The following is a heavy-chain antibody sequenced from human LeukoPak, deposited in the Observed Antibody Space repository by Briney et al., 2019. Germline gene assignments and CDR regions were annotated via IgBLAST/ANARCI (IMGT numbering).Heavy chain of an antibody. Sequence: ASVKVSCKASGYTCTSYYMHWVRQSPGQGPEWMGWSNPNSGGTNYAQKFQGWVTMTRHTSISTDYMELRRLRSDDTPVYYCAGGITGTTFPDYWGQGTLVTVSS. CDR3: AGGITGTTFPDY. D-gene: IGHD1-20*01. J-gene: IGHJ4*02. V-gene: IGHV1-2*04. CDR1: GYTCTSYY. CDR2: SNPNSGGT.